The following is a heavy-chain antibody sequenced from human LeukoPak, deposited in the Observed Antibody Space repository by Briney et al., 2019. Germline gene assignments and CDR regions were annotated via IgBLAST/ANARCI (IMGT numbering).Heavy chain of an antibody. CDR3: AKDPGFDILTGYQNDY. CDR1: GFIFSSYA. V-gene: IGHV3-23*01. CDR2: ISGSGGST. Sequence: GGSLRLSCAASGFIFSSYAMSWVRQAPGKGLECVSAISGSGGSTYYADSVKGRFTISRDNSKNTLYLQMNSLRAEDTAVYYCAKDPGFDILTGYQNDYWGQGTLVTVSS. J-gene: IGHJ4*02. D-gene: IGHD3-9*01.